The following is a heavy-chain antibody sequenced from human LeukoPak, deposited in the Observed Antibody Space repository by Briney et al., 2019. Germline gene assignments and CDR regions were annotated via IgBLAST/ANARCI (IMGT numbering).Heavy chain of an antibody. CDR3: AKDPNPYCSSTSCHFSSDY. V-gene: IGHV3-48*01. CDR2: ISSSSSTI. D-gene: IGHD2-2*01. J-gene: IGHJ4*02. CDR1: GFTFSSYS. Sequence: GGSLRLSCAASGFTFSSYSMNWVRQAPGKGLEWVSYISSSSSTIYYADSVKGRFTISRDNSKNTLYLQMNSLRAEDTAVYYCAKDPNPYCSSTSCHFSSDYWGQGTLVTVSS.